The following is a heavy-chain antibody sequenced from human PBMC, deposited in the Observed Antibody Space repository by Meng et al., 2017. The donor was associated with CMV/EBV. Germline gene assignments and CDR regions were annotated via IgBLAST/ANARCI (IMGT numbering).Heavy chain of an antibody. CDR3: ARGWGADIVVVPAAQKIFDY. CDR1: SCSGYY. Sequence: SCSGYYWSWIRQPPGKGLEWIGAIHHSGSTNYNPSLKSRVTISVDTSKNQFSLKLSSVTAADTAVYYCARGWGADIVVVPAAQKIFDYWGQGTLVTVSS. J-gene: IGHJ4*02. CDR2: IHHSGST. D-gene: IGHD2-2*01. V-gene: IGHV4-34*01.